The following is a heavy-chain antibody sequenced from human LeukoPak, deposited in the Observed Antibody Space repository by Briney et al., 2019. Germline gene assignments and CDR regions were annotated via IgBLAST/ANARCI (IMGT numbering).Heavy chain of an antibody. D-gene: IGHD6-19*01. CDR1: GFTFSNAW. V-gene: IGHV3-15*01. CDR2: IKSKTDGGTT. Sequence: GGSLRLSCAASGFTFSNAWMSWVRQAPGKGLEWVGRIKSKTDGGTTDYAAPVKGRFTISRDDSKNTLYLQMNSLKTEDTAVYYCTTIGSSGWYSSFTKLFDYWGQGTLVTVSS. CDR3: TTIGSSGWYSSFTKLFDY. J-gene: IGHJ4*02.